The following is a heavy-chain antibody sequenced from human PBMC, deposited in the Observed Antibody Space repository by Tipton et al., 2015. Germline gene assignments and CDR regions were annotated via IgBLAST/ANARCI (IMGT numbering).Heavy chain of an antibody. J-gene: IGHJ1*01. CDR2: ISHSGST. CDR3: ARASIIQGYYHDSSRYYLFNS. D-gene: IGHD3-22*01. CDR1: GGSISSSSYY. V-gene: IGHV4-39*07. Sequence: TLSLTCTVSGGSISSSSYYWDWIRQPPGKGLEWIGAISHSGSTYYNPSLRSRVAMSMDTSKNQFSLKLSSVIAADTAVYYCARASIIQGYYHDSSRYYLFNSWGQGTLVTVSS.